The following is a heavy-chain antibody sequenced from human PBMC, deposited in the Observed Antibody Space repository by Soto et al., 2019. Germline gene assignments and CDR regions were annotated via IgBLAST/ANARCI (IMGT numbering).Heavy chain of an antibody. J-gene: IGHJ4*02. CDR2: ISYDGSNK. D-gene: IGHD5-12*01. V-gene: IGHV3-30*18. Sequence: TGGSLRLSCAASGFTFSSYGMHWVRQAPGKGLEWVAVISYDGSNKYYADSVKGRFTISRDNSKNTLYLQMNSLRAEDTAVFYWAKDSLPGYRGYATIDYWGQGTLVTVSS. CDR3: AKDSLPGYRGYATIDY. CDR1: GFTFSSYG.